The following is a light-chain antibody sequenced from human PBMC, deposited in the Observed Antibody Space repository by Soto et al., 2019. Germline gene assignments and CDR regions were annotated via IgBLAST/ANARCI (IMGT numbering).Light chain of an antibody. V-gene: IGKV1-5*01. CDR1: QSIGRF. CDR3: QQYNDYST. CDR2: DAS. Sequence: DIQMTQSPSTLSASVGDRVTITCRASQSIGRFLAWHQHQPGKAPNLLIYDASILQSGVPSRFSGSGSGTDFTLTISSLQPEDFVTYYCQQYNDYSTFGQGTKVDIK. J-gene: IGKJ1*01.